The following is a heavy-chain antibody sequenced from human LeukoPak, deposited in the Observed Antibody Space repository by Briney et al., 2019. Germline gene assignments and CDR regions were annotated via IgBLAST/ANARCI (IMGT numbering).Heavy chain of an antibody. CDR1: GFTVSSNF. CDR3: ARDFGYF. CDR2: ISSSGSII. V-gene: IGHV3-48*04. J-gene: IGHJ4*02. Sequence: GGSLRLSCAASGFTVSSNFMSWVRQAPGKGLEWVSYISSSGSIIYYSDSVKGRFTISRDNAKNSLYLQMNSLRAEDTAVYYCARDFGYFWGQGTLVTVSS. D-gene: IGHD3-10*01.